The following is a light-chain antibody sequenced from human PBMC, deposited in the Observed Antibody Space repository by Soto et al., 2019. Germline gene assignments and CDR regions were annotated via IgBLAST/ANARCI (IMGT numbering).Light chain of an antibody. CDR3: QQYNDWPTT. CDR1: QSVSTT. V-gene: IGKV3-15*01. Sequence: EIVMTQSPATLSVSPGERATLSGRASQSVSTTVAWYQQKSGQAPRLLIYYASTRATGVPARFSGSGSGTDFTLTITSLQSEDFGVYYCQQYNDWPTTFGQGTKVDIK. CDR2: YAS. J-gene: IGKJ1*01.